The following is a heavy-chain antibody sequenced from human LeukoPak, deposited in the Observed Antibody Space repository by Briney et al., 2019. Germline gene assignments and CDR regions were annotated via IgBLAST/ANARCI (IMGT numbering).Heavy chain of an antibody. D-gene: IGHD3-16*02. Sequence: ASVKVSCKASGYTFTGYYMHWVRQAPGQGLEWMGWINPNSGGTNYAQKFQGRVTMTRDTSIRTAYMELSRLRSDDTAVSYCASAGYDYVWGSYRFQDNWFDPWGQGTLVTVSS. J-gene: IGHJ5*02. CDR3: ASAGYDYVWGSYRFQDNWFDP. CDR1: GYTFTGYY. V-gene: IGHV1-2*02. CDR2: INPNSGGT.